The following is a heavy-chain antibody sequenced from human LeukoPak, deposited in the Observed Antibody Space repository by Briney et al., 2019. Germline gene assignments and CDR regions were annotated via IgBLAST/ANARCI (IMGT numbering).Heavy chain of an antibody. J-gene: IGHJ4*02. Sequence: PGGSLRLSCVVSGLSLSNYAMTWVRQAPGKGLEWVSYISERGGSTTYADSVKGRFTISRDTSLSTLYLQMNNLRAEDTAVYFCAKRGVVIRGILVIGYHQEAYHYDFWGQGVLVTVSS. CDR3: AKRGVVIRGILVIGYHQEAYHYDF. D-gene: IGHD3-10*01. V-gene: IGHV3-23*01. CDR1: GLSLSNYA. CDR2: ISERGGST.